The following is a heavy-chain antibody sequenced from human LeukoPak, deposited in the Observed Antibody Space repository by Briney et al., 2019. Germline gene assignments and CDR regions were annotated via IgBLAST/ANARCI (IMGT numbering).Heavy chain of an antibody. J-gene: IGHJ3*02. V-gene: IGHV3-23*01. CDR1: RFTFSNYP. Sequence: PGGSLRLSCAASRFTFSNYPMSWVRQAPGKGLEWVSAVSASGGSTYYADSVKGRFTISRDNSKNILSLQMNSLRAEDTAVYYCARPQGGYEDAFDIWGQGTMVTVSS. CDR2: VSASGGST. D-gene: IGHD5-18*01. CDR3: ARPQGGYEDAFDI.